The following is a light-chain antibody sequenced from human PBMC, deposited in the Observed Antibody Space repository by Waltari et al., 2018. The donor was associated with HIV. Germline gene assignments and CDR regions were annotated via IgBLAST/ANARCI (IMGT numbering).Light chain of an antibody. V-gene: IGKV4-1*01. CDR1: QSVLYSSNNKNY. CDR3: QQYYSTPPT. J-gene: IGKJ2*01. CDR2: WAS. Sequence: RATINCKSSQSVLYSSNNKNYLAWYQQKPGQPPKLLIDWASTRESGVPDRFSGSGSGTDFTLTISSLQAEDVAVYYCQQYYSTPPTFGQGTKLEIK.